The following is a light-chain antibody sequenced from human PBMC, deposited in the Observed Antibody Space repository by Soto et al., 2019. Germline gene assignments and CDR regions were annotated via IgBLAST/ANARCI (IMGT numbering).Light chain of an antibody. V-gene: IGLV2-14*01. CDR2: EVT. J-gene: IGLJ3*02. Sequence: QSVLTQPASVSGSPGQSITISCTGTSSDVGGYNYVSWYQQHPGKAPKLIIYEVTHRPSGVSSRFYGSRSGNTASLTISGLQAEDEADYYCKPRTTRNTLVFGGGTKVTVL. CDR3: KPRTTRNTLV. CDR1: SSDVGGYNY.